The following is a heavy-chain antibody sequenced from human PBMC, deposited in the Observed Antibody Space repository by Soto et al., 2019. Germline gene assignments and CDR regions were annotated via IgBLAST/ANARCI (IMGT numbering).Heavy chain of an antibody. Sequence: ASVKVSCKASGYTFTSYGISWVRQAPGQGLEWTGWISAYNGNTNYAQKLQGRVTMTTDTSTSTAYMELRSLRSDDTAVYYCASLFCGVVCFPGGPPAGYYFDYGGRGTLVTVSS. CDR1: GYTFTSYG. J-gene: IGHJ4*02. CDR3: ASLFCGVVCFPGGPPAGYYFDY. D-gene: IGHD2-21*02. CDR2: ISAYNGNT. V-gene: IGHV1-18*01.